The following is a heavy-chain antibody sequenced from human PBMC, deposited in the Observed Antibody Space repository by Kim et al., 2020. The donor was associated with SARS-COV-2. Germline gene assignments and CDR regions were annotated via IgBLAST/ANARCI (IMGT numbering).Heavy chain of an antibody. D-gene: IGHD5-18*01. V-gene: IGHV2-70*01. Sequence: YYSTTLKTRLTISKDTSKNQVVLTMTNMDPVDTATYYCARQRDTAMEFDYWGQGTLVTVSS. J-gene: IGHJ4*02. CDR3: ARQRDTAMEFDY.